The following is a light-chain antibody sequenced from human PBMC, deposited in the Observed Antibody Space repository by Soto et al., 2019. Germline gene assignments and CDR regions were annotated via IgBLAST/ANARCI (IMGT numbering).Light chain of an antibody. Sequence: EIVMTQSPATLSVSPGERATLSCRASQSVSSNLAWYQQKPGQAPRLLLYGTSTRATGVPARFSGSGSGTEFTLTISSLQSEDFEVYYCQQYNNWPRTFGQGNKVEIK. CDR2: GTS. CDR1: QSVSSN. CDR3: QQYNNWPRT. J-gene: IGKJ1*01. V-gene: IGKV3-15*01.